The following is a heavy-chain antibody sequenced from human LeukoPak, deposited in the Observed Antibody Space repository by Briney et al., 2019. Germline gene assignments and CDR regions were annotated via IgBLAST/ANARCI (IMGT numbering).Heavy chain of an antibody. CDR1: SGSISSSSYY. D-gene: IGHD2-21*02. CDR3: ARLALAYCGGDCYSGLFDY. Sequence: SETLSLTCTVSSGSISSSSYYWGWIRQPPGKGLEWIGSIYYSGSTYYNPSLKSRVTISVDTSKNQFSLKLSSVTAADTAVYYCARLALAYCGGDCYSGLFDYWGQGTLVTVSS. J-gene: IGHJ4*02. V-gene: IGHV4-39*01. CDR2: IYYSGST.